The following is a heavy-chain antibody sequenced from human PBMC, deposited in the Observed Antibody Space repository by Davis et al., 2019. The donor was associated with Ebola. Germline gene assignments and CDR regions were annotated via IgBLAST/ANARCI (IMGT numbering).Heavy chain of an antibody. J-gene: IGHJ6*02. CDR2: INSDGSST. V-gene: IGHV3-74*01. CDR1: GGSISSSNC. Sequence: PSETLSLTCAVSGGSISSSNCWSWVRQAPGKGLVWVSRINSDGSSTSYADSVKGRFTISRDNAKNTLYLQMNSLRAEDTAVYYCARDGQELLMRGYGMDVWGQGTTVTVSS. D-gene: IGHD3-10*01. CDR3: ARDGQELLMRGYGMDV.